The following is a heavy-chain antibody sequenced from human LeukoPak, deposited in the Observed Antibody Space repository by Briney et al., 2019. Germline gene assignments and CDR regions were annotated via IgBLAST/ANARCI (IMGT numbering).Heavy chain of an antibody. Sequence: GESLKISCHGSGYSFNTYWIAWVRQVSGKGLEWVGIIYPDDSETKYSPSFQGQVSISADKSINTAYLQWSSVKASDSALYYCSRQSAGWYLPDYWGQGTLVTVSS. CDR2: IYPDDSET. V-gene: IGHV5-51*01. CDR1: GYSFNTYW. J-gene: IGHJ4*02. CDR3: SRQSAGWYLPDY. D-gene: IGHD6-19*01.